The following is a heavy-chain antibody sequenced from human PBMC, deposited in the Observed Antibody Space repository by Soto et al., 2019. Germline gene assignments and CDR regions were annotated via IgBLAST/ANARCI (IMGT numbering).Heavy chain of an antibody. Sequence: SETLSLTCAVSGGSISSGGYSWSWIRQPPGKGLEWIGYIYHSGSTYYNPSLKSRVTISVDTSKIQFSLQLTSVTAADTAVYYCARGPPIFYWGQGTLVTVSS. CDR1: GGSISSGGYS. CDR3: ARGPPIFY. V-gene: IGHV4-30-2*01. D-gene: IGHD3-9*01. J-gene: IGHJ4*02. CDR2: IYHSGST.